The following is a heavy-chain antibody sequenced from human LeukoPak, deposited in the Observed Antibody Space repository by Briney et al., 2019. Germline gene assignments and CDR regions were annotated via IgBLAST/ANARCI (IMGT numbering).Heavy chain of an antibody. CDR3: AREGPAATRKTYGMDV. V-gene: IGHV3-74*01. J-gene: IGHJ6*04. CDR1: GFTFSSYW. Sequence: GGSLRLSCAASGFTFSSYWMHWVRQAPGKGLVWVSRINSDVSSTSYADSVKGRFTISRYNAKNTLYLQMNSLRAEDTAVYYCAREGPAATRKTYGMDVWGKGTTATVSS. CDR2: INSDVSST. D-gene: IGHD2-2*01.